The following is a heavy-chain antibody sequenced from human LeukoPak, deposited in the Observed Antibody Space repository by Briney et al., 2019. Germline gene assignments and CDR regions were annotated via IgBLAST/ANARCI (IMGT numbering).Heavy chain of an antibody. CDR2: INPSGGST. V-gene: IGHV1-46*01. CDR3: ASGVGATTFVYYYYGMDV. Sequence: ASVKVSCKASGYTFTSYYMHWVRQAPGQGLEWMGLINPSGGSTSYAQKFQGRVTMTRDTSTSTVYMELSSLRSGDTAVYYCASGVGATTFVYYYYGMDVWGQGTTVTVSS. D-gene: IGHD1-26*01. CDR1: GYTFTSYY. J-gene: IGHJ6*02.